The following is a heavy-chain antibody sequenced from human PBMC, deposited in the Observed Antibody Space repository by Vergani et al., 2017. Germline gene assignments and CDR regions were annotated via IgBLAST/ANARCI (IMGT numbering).Heavy chain of an antibody. CDR2: IDPSDAYT. CDR3: ARHVAYYGSGSYGMDV. D-gene: IGHD3-10*01. Sequence: EVQLVQSGAEVKKPGESLRISCKGSGYSFTSYWISWVRQMPGKGLEWMGRIDPSDAYTNYSPSFQGHVTISADKSISTAYLQWSSLKASDTAMYYCARHVAYYGSGSYGMDVWGQGTTVTVSS. V-gene: IGHV5-10-1*01. J-gene: IGHJ6*02. CDR1: GYSFTSYW.